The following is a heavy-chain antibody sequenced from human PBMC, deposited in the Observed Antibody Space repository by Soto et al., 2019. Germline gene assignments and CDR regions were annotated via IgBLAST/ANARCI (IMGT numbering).Heavy chain of an antibody. V-gene: IGHV1-18*01. CDR3: ARVLVCTNGVCYTPADYFDY. D-gene: IGHD2-8*01. CDR2: ISAYNGNT. J-gene: IGHJ4*02. Sequence: VKVSCKASGYTFTSYGISWVRQAPGQGLEWMGWISAYNGNTNYAQKLQGRVTMTTDTSTGTAYMELRSLRSDDTAVYYCARVLVCTNGVCYTPADYFDYWGQGTLVTVSS. CDR1: GYTFTSYG.